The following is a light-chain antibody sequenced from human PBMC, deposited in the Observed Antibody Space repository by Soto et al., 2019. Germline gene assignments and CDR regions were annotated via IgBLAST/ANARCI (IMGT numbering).Light chain of an antibody. Sequence: QSALTQPASVSGSPGQSITLSCTGTSSDVGSYNLVSWYQQHPGKAPKLMIYEGSKRPSGVSNRFSGSKSGNTASLTISGLRPEDVADYYCCSFAGSNTFVFGTGTKLTVL. CDR2: EGS. CDR1: SSDVGSYNL. CDR3: CSFAGSNTFV. J-gene: IGLJ1*01. V-gene: IGLV2-23*03.